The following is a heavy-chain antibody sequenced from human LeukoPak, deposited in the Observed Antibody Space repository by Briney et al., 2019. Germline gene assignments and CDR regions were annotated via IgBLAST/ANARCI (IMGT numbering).Heavy chain of an antibody. D-gene: IGHD2-8*01. V-gene: IGHV3-23*01. CDR1: GFTFSSYA. CDR3: ANEGPNFDY. Sequence: PGGSLRLSCAASGFTFSSYAMSWVRQAPGKGLEWVSVISGSGDSTHYSDSMKGRFTISRDNSKNTVYLQMNSLRAEDTAVYYCANEGPNFDYWGQGTLVTVSS. CDR2: ISGSGDST. J-gene: IGHJ4*02.